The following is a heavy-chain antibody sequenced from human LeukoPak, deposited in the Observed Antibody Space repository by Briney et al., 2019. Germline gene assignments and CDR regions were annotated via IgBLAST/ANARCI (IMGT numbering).Heavy chain of an antibody. V-gene: IGHV4-38-2*01. J-gene: IGHJ4*02. CDR3: ARICSSTSCYTSTTDY. CDR1: GYSISSGYY. D-gene: IGHD2-2*02. CDR2: IYHSGST. Sequence: SETLSLTCAVSGYSISSGYYWGWIRQPPGKGLEWIGSIYHSGSTYYNPPLKSRVTISVDTSKNQFSLKLSSVTAADTAVYYCARICSSTSCYTSTTDYWGQGTLVTVPS.